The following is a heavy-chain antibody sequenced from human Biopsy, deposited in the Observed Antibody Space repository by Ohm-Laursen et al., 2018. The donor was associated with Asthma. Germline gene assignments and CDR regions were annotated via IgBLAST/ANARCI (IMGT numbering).Heavy chain of an antibody. Sequence: SSVKVSCKTSGYTFNSAGITWARQAPGQGLEWMGWISVYNGNTKVAQKLQDRVTMITDTSTSTAYMELRSLRSDDTAVYFCERAVDYSHYYGIDVWGQGTTVTVS. CDR2: ISVYNGNT. CDR1: GYTFNSAG. D-gene: IGHD3-10*01. J-gene: IGHJ6*02. CDR3: ERAVDYSHYYGIDV. V-gene: IGHV1-18*01.